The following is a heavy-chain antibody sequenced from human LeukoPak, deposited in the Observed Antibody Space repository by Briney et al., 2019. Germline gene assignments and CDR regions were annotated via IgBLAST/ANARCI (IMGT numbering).Heavy chain of an antibody. CDR2: IRYDGSNK. Sequence: PGGSLRPSCAASGFTFSSYGMHWVRQAPGKGLEGVAFIRYDGSNKYYADSVKGRFTISRDNSKNTLYLQMNSLRAEDTAVYYCARRADYSNYFDYWGQGTLVTVSS. CDR3: ARRADYSNYFDY. J-gene: IGHJ4*02. V-gene: IGHV3-30*02. CDR1: GFTFSSYG. D-gene: IGHD4-11*01.